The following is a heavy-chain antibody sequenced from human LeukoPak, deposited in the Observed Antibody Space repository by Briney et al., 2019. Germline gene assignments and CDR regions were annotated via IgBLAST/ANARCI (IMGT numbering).Heavy chain of an antibody. CDR2: IIPIFGTA. D-gene: IGHD3-16*01. J-gene: IGHJ6*03. V-gene: IGHV1-69*06. CDR3: ARGAAGGYYYYMDV. CDR1: GGTFSSYA. Sequence: ASVKVSCKASGGTFSSYAISWVRQAPGQGLEWMGGIIPIFGTANYAQKFQGRVTITADKSTSTAYMELSSLRSEDTAVYYCARGAAGGYYYYMDVWGKGTTVTVSS.